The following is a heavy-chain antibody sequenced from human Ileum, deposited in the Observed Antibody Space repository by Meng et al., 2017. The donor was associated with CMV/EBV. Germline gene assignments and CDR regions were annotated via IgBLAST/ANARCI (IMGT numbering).Heavy chain of an antibody. CDR1: GASISSGDYY. CDR2: IFFSGNT. V-gene: IGHV4-30-4*08. Sequence: GQLPDSGPGLVKPSQTLSLSCTVSGASISSGDYYWSWIRKPPGKGLEWIGYIFFSGNTYYNPSLNNRVIISIDTPRNQFSLKVDSVTAADTAVYYCARFRIAALGNLFDPWGHGTLVTVSS. D-gene: IGHD6-13*01. CDR3: ARFRIAALGNLFDP. J-gene: IGHJ5*02.